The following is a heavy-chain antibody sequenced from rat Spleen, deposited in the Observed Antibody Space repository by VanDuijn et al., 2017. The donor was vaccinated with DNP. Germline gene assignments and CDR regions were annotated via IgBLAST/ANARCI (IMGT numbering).Heavy chain of an antibody. CDR1: GFTFSDYY. Sequence: EVHLVESGGGLVQPEGSLKLSCAASGFTFSDYYMAWVRQAPTKGLEWVAIISHSDGITYYPDSVKGRFTISRDNAKSTLSLQMYSLRSEDMATYYCVRPDYYDGSYPHYWGQGVMVTVSS. V-gene: IGHV5-25*01. J-gene: IGHJ2*01. CDR2: ISHSDGIT. D-gene: IGHD1-12*02. CDR3: VRPDYYDGSYPHY.